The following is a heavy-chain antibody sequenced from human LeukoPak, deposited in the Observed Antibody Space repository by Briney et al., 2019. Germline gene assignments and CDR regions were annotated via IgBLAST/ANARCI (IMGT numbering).Heavy chain of an antibody. Sequence: PSETLSLTCAVSGGSISSGGYSWSWIRQPPGKGLEWTGYIYHSGSTYYNPSLKSRVTISVDRSKNQFSLKLSSVTAADTAVYYCARDAWFADARAFDIWGQGTMVTVSS. CDR3: ARDAWFADARAFDI. CDR2: IYHSGST. V-gene: IGHV4-30-2*01. CDR1: GGSISSGGYS. J-gene: IGHJ3*02. D-gene: IGHD3-10*01.